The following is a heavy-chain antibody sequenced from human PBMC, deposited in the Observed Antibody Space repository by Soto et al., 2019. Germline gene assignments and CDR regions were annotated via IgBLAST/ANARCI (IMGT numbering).Heavy chain of an antibody. D-gene: IGHD2-2*01. CDR1: GGSITSGGYY. CDR3: ARIVPTAGLCDY. J-gene: IGHJ4*02. V-gene: IGHV4-31*03. Sequence: QVQLQESGPGLVKPSQTLSLTCTVSGGSITSGGYYWSWIRQHPGKGLEWVGYIYYSGTTYYNPSLQSRLAISRHTPKNQFSLKLTSVPAADTAVYYCARIVPTAGLCDYWGQGTLVTVSS. CDR2: IYYSGTT.